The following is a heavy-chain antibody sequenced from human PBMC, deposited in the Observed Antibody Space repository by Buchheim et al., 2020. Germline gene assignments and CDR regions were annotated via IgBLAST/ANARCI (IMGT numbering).Heavy chain of an antibody. Sequence: EVQLVESGGGLVKPGGSLRLSCAASGFTFSNAWMNWVRQAPGKGLEWVGRIKSKTDGGTTDYAATVKGRLTISRDDSKNTLYLQMNSLKTEDTAVYYCTTDPASSYDILTGYFRYYYYGMDVWGQGTT. CDR2: IKSKTDGGTT. J-gene: IGHJ6*02. D-gene: IGHD3-9*01. CDR3: TTDPASSYDILTGYFRYYYYGMDV. CDR1: GFTFSNAW. V-gene: IGHV3-15*07.